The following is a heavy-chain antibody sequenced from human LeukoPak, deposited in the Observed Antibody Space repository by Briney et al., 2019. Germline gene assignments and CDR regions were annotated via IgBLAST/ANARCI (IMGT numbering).Heavy chain of an antibody. CDR2: ISASGNTK. D-gene: IGHD1-1*01. V-gene: IGHV3-48*03. J-gene: IGHJ4*02. Sequence: GGSLRLSCAASGFTFSSYEVIWVRQAPGKGLEWVSYISASGNTKYYADSVTGRFTVSRDNAKNSLYLQMNSLRAEDTAVYYCAREGYYYFDYWGQGTLVTVSS. CDR3: AREGYYYFDY. CDR1: GFTFSSYE.